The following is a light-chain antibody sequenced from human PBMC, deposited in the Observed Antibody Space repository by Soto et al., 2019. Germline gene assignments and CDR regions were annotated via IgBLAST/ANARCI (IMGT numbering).Light chain of an antibody. Sequence: EIVLTQSPATLALSPGQRATLSCRASQNIDTYLAWYLQKPGQAPRLLIYDTSNRATGIPERFSGSGSGTDFTLTISSLEAEDFAVYYCQHRDNLPLTFGGGTKLEI. CDR2: DTS. V-gene: IGKV3-11*01. CDR1: QNIDTY. J-gene: IGKJ4*01. CDR3: QHRDNLPLT.